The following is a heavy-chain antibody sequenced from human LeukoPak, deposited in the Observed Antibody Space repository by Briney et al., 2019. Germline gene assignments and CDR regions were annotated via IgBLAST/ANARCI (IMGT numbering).Heavy chain of an antibody. CDR1: GYTFTSYS. CDR2: INAGNGNT. Sequence: ASVKVSCKASGYTFTSYSMHWVRQAPGQRLEWMGWINAGNGNTKFSQKFQGRVTITADESTSTAYMELGSLRSEDTAVYYCAGVGISSPFDYWGQGTLVTVSS. CDR3: AGVGISSPFDY. J-gene: IGHJ4*02. D-gene: IGHD6-6*01. V-gene: IGHV1-3*01.